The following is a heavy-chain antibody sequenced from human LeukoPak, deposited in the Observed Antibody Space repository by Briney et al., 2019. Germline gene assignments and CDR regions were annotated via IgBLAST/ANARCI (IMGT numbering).Heavy chain of an antibody. J-gene: IGHJ4*02. Sequence: GGSLRLSCAASGFTFSSYGMYWVRQAPGKGLEWVAFIRYDGSNKYYADSVKGRFTISRDDSKNTLSLQMNSLRVEDTAVYYCARDLAWGAFDYWGQGTLVTVSS. CDR1: GFTFSSYG. V-gene: IGHV3-30*02. CDR2: IRYDGSNK. D-gene: IGHD7-27*01. CDR3: ARDLAWGAFDY.